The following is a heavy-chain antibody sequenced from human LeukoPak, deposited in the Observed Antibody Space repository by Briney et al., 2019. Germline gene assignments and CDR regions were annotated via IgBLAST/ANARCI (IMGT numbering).Heavy chain of an antibody. D-gene: IGHD3-16*01. CDR2: IIPILGIA. V-gene: IGHV1-69*04. J-gene: IGHJ5*02. Sequence: GASVKVSCKASGGTFSSYAISWVRQAPGQGLEWMGRIIPILGIANYAQKFQGRVTITADKSTSTAYMELRSLRSDDTAVYYCARDMILNWFDPWGQGTLVTVSS. CDR1: GGTFSSYA. CDR3: ARDMILNWFDP.